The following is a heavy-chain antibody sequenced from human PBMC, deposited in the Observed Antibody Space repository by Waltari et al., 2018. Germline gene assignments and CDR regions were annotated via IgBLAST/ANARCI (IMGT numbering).Heavy chain of an antibody. V-gene: IGHV3-30*02. CDR2: IRYDGSNK. CDR3: AKVAGGDSGDRPDFDY. D-gene: IGHD2-15*01. Sequence: QVQLVESGGGVVQPGGSLRLSCAASGFTFSNYGFHWVRQAPGKGLGWVAFIRYDGSNKYYRYLWQGRFTSARDNSKNTLYLQMHSLRAEDTSMYYCAKVAGGDSGDRPDFDYWGLGTLVTVSS. J-gene: IGHJ4*02. CDR1: GFTFSNYG.